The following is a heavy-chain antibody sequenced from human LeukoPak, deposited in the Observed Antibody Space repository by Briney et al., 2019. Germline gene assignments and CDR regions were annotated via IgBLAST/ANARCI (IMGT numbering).Heavy chain of an antibody. CDR3: SRENGAFSPFGY. CDR1: GGSITSTNW. Sequence: PSETLSLTCGVSGGSITSTNWWRWVRQPPGQGLEWIGAVSLSGLTNYNPTLNSRVIMALDTSTDHLSLNLTSVTAADTAVYFCSRENGAFSPFGYWGQGTLVTVPS. J-gene: IGHJ4*02. D-gene: IGHD2-8*01. CDR2: VSLSGLT. V-gene: IGHV4-4*02.